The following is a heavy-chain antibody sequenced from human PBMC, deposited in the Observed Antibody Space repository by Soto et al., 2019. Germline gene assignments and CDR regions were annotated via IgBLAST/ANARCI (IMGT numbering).Heavy chain of an antibody. CDR1: GFTFSFYD. CDR3: ARKASDDLDY. D-gene: IGHD1-1*01. Sequence: LRLSCAASGFTFSFYDVNWVRQAPGKGLEWVSYISSGGGTVYYADSVKGRFTISRDNAKNSLYLQTNSLRAEDTAVYYCARKASDDLDYWGQGTLVTVSS. J-gene: IGHJ4*02. V-gene: IGHV3-48*03. CDR2: ISSGGGTV.